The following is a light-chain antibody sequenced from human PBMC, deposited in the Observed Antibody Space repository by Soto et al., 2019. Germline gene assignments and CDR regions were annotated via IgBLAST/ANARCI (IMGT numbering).Light chain of an antibody. CDR2: DDS. Sequence: SYELTQPPSVSVAPGQMARITCGGNNIGSKSVHWYQQKPGQAPVLVVYDDSDRPSGIAERFSGSNSGNTATLTISRVEAGDEADYYCQVWDSSSDHSEVFGTGTKLTVL. CDR1: NIGSKS. CDR3: QVWDSSSDHSEV. J-gene: IGLJ1*01. V-gene: IGLV3-21*02.